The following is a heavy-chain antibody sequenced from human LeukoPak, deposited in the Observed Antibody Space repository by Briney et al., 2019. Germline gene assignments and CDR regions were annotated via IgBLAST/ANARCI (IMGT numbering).Heavy chain of an antibody. CDR3: AGTSYYYYYGMDV. V-gene: IGHV4-34*01. J-gene: IGHJ6*02. D-gene: IGHD1-26*01. Sequence: PSETLSLTCAVYGGSFSGYYWSWIRQPPGKGLEWIGEINHSGSTNYNPSLNRRVTISVDTSKNQFSLKLSSVTAADTAVYYCAGTSYYYYYGMDVWGQGTTVTVSS. CDR2: INHSGST. CDR1: GGSFSGYY.